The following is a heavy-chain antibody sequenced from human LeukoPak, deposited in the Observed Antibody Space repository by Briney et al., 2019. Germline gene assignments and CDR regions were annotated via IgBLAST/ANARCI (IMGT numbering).Heavy chain of an antibody. CDR1: GFTFSSYG. CDR2: IWYDGSNK. D-gene: IGHD1-26*01. CDR3: ARDRGSYSIDY. Sequence: GGSLRLSCAASGFTFSSYGMHWVRQAPGKGLERVAVIWYDGSNKYYADSVKGRFTISRDNSKNTLYLQMNSLRAEDTAVYYCARDRGSYSIDYWGQGTLVTVSS. J-gene: IGHJ4*02. V-gene: IGHV3-33*01.